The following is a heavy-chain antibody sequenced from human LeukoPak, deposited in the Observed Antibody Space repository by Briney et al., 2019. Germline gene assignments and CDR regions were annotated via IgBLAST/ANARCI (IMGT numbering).Heavy chain of an antibody. Sequence: SETLSLTCTVSGGSISSYYWSWIRQPAGKGLEWVGRIYTSGSTNYNPSLKSRVTMSVDTSKNQFSLKLSSVTAADTAVYYCARDSWRGPWFGELSLPNYYYYYGMDVWGQGTTVTVSS. CDR2: IYTSGST. CDR1: GGSISSYY. CDR3: ARDSWRGPWFGELSLPNYYYYYGMDV. D-gene: IGHD3-10*01. V-gene: IGHV4-4*07. J-gene: IGHJ6*02.